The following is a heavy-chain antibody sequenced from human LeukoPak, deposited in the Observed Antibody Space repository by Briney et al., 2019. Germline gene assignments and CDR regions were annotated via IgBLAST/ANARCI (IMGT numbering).Heavy chain of an antibody. CDR1: GFTVGSNY. CDR3: ARDRAAYNFDY. D-gene: IGHD2-15*01. V-gene: IGHV3-66*01. CDR2: IYSGGST. Sequence: GGSLRLSCAASGFTVGSNYMSWVRQAPGKGLEWVSVIYSGGSTYYADSVKGRFTISRDNSKNTLYLQMNSLRAEDTAVYYCARDRAAYNFDYWGQGTLVTVSS. J-gene: IGHJ4*02.